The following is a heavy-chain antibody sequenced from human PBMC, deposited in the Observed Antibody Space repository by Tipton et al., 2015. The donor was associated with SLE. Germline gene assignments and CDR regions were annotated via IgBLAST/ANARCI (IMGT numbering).Heavy chain of an antibody. Sequence: TLSLTCAVSSGSISGSYWWSWVRQSPGKGLEWIGKIFHSGYPNYNSSLKGRVTISVDKSRNQFSLTLQSVTAADTAVYYCATQGYYDSSFDYWGQGTLVTVSS. CDR3: ATQGYYDSSFDY. CDR1: SGSISGSYW. V-gene: IGHV4-4*02. J-gene: IGHJ4*02. CDR2: IFHSGYP. D-gene: IGHD3-16*01.